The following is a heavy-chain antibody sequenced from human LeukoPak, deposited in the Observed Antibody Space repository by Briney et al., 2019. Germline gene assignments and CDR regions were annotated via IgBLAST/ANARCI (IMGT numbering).Heavy chain of an antibody. CDR2: ISASGGST. Sequence: GGSLRLSCAASGFTFSSYAMSWVRQAPGKGLEWVSAISASGGSTYYADSVEGRFTISRDSSKDSLYLQMNSLRAEDTAVYYCAKDSSPAMVRGVIDYWGQGTLVTVSS. J-gene: IGHJ4*02. CDR1: GFTFSSYA. CDR3: AKDSSPAMVRGVIDY. D-gene: IGHD3-10*01. V-gene: IGHV3-23*01.